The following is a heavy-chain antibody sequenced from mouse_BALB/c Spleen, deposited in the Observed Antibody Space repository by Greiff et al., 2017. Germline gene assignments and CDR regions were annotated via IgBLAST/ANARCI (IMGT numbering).Heavy chain of an antibody. Sequence: EVQLQESGGGLVQPGGSLKLSCAASGFTFSSYTMSWVRQTPEKRLEWVAYISNGGGSTYYPDTVKGRFTISRDNAKNTLYLQMSSLKSEDTAMYYCARPKYGNYEDAMDYWGQGTSVTVSS. V-gene: IGHV5-12-2*01. D-gene: IGHD2-10*02. J-gene: IGHJ4*01. CDR1: GFTFSSYT. CDR3: ARPKYGNYEDAMDY. CDR2: ISNGGGST.